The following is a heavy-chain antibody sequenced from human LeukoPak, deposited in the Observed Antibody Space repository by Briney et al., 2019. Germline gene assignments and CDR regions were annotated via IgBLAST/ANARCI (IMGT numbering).Heavy chain of an antibody. CDR2: IKQDGSEK. J-gene: IGHJ4*02. V-gene: IGHV3-7*01. Sequence: GGSLRLSCAASGFTFSSYWMSWVRQAPGKGLEWVANIKQDGSEKHYVDSVKGRFTTSRDNAKNSLYLQMNSLRAEDTAVYYCARDSGDYDFDYWGQGTLVTVSS. CDR3: ARDSGDYDFDY. CDR1: GFTFSSYW. D-gene: IGHD4-17*01.